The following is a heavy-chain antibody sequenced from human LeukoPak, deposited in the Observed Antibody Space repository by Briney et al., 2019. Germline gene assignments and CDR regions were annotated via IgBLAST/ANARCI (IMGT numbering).Heavy chain of an antibody. Sequence: RGETLKITCKGSRYSFTIYSIGCVRQMPGKSLEWRAILNPGGSDTRYSPSFQGKVTISAEKSISTAYLQWSSLKASDTAMYYCARHTGATDYYGMDVWGQGTTVTVSS. CDR3: ARHTGATDYYGMDV. J-gene: IGHJ6*02. CDR1: RYSFTIYS. V-gene: IGHV5-51*01. CDR2: LNPGGSDT. D-gene: IGHD1-26*01.